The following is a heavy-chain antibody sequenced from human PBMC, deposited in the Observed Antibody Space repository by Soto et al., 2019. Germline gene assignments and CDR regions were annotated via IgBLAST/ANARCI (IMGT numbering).Heavy chain of an antibody. Sequence: EVQLVESGGGLVRPGGSLRLSCAASGFSFSDHYMDWVRQAPGKGLEWVGRTRNEAYSFTTEYAPALKGRVSISRDDSEDSLYLQMNILKTEDTSLYYCVTSIPSSKWSAFDSRGLGTLVTGSP. D-gene: IGHD6-13*01. CDR1: GFSFSDHY. CDR2: TRNEAYSFTT. CDR3: VTSIPSSKWSAFDS. J-gene: IGHJ4*02. V-gene: IGHV3-72*01.